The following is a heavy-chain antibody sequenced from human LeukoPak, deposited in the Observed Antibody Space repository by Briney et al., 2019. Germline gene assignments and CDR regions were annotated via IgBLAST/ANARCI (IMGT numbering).Heavy chain of an antibody. J-gene: IGHJ4*02. CDR2: IYYSGST. CDR3: ARLKKERFGELFSRLTSTPRYYFDY. D-gene: IGHD3-10*01. CDR1: GGSISSNTYS. V-gene: IGHV4-39*01. Sequence: SETLSLTCTVSGGSISSNTYSWGWICQPPGKGPEWIGSIYYSGSTYYNPSLNSRVTISVATSKNLFSLKLSSVTAADTAVYYCARLKKERFGELFSRLTSTPRYYFDYWGQGTLVTVSS.